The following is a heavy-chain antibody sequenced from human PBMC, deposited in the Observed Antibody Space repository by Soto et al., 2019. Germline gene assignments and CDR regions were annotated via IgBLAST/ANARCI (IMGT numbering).Heavy chain of an antibody. CDR2: IYYSGST. J-gene: IGHJ4*02. V-gene: IGHV4-59*01. CDR3: ARDISCGY. Sequence: SETLSLTCTVSGGSFYSYYWNWIRQPPGKGLEWIGYIYYSGSTNYNPSLKSRVTISVDTSKNQFSLKLSSVTAADTAVYYCARDISCGYWGQGTLVTVSS. CDR1: GGSFYSYY. D-gene: IGHD2-15*01.